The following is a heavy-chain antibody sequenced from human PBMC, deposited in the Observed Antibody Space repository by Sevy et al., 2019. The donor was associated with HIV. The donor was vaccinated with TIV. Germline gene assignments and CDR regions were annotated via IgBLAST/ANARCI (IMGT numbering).Heavy chain of an antibody. CDR1: GGSFSGYY. Sequence: SETLSLTCAVYGGSFSGYYWSWIRQPPGKGLEWIGEINHSGSTNYNPSLKSRVTISLDTSKNQFSLKLSSVTAAGTAVYYCARHCGGDCSHAFDIWGQGTMVTVSS. D-gene: IGHD2-21*02. CDR2: INHSGST. V-gene: IGHV4-34*01. CDR3: ARHCGGDCSHAFDI. J-gene: IGHJ3*02.